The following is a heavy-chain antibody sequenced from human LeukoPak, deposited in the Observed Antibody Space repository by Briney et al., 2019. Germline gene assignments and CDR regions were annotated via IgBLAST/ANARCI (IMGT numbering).Heavy chain of an antibody. CDR3: AETYSSSSSYYYYYYMDV. D-gene: IGHD6-6*01. Sequence: GGSLRLSCEASGFIISGHSMNWVRQAPGKGLEWVAFIRYDGSNKYYADSVKGRFTISRDNSKNTLYLQMNSLRAEDSAVYYCAETYSSSSSYYYYYYMDVWGKGTTVTVSS. CDR1: GFIISGHS. V-gene: IGHV3-30*02. CDR2: IRYDGSNK. J-gene: IGHJ6*03.